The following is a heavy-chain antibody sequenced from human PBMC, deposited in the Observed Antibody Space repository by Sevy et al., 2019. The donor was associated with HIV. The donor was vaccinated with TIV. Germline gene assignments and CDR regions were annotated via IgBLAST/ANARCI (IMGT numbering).Heavy chain of an antibody. V-gene: IGHV3-7*03. CDR2: INQDGSAK. Sequence: GGSLRLSCAASGFNFNDYWMNWVRQAPGKGLEWVANINQDGSAKYYVDSAKGRFTISRDNAKNSLYLKMNSLRADDTAVYYCARDSPPYTSTFSSSYVWGQGTLVTVSS. CDR1: GFNFNDYW. CDR3: ARDSPPYTSTFSSSYV. D-gene: IGHD6-6*01. J-gene: IGHJ4*02.